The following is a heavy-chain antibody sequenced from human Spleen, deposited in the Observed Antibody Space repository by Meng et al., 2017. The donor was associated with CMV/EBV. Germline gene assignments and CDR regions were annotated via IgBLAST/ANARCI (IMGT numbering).Heavy chain of an antibody. D-gene: IGHD3-22*01. CDR1: GGAISRSVYY. J-gene: IGHJ4*02. V-gene: IGHV4-30-4*08. CDR2: IYYSGST. CDR3: ARGRDPQYYYDSSGPDD. Sequence: QGQLQEAGPALEKSSHTMSPTCTVSGGAISRSVYYWSWIRQPPGKGLEWIGYIYYSGSTYYNPSLKSRVTISVDTSKNQFSLRLSSVTAADTAVYYCARGRDPQYYYDSSGPDDWGQGTLVTVSS.